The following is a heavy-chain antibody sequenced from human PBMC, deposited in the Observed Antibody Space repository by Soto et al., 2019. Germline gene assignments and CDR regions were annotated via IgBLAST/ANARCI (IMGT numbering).Heavy chain of an antibody. Sequence: GGSLRLSCAASGFTFSSYAMSWVRQAPGEGLEWVSAISGSGGSTYYADSVEGRFTISRDNSKNTLYLQMNSLRAEDTAVYYCAKPLPPVRVPPDPFAFCGQGTLVTVSS. CDR2: ISGSGGST. CDR1: GFTFSSYA. J-gene: IGHJ4*02. CDR3: AKPLPPVRVPPDPFAF. D-gene: IGHD1-1*01. V-gene: IGHV3-23*01.